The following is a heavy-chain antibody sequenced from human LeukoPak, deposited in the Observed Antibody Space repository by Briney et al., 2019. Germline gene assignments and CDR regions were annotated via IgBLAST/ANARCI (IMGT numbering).Heavy chain of an antibody. CDR3: ARVSDLTFDY. D-gene: IGHD3-10*01. CDR1: GGSISSGGYY. Sequence: SQTLSLTCTVSGGSISSGGYYWSWIRQPPGKGLEWIGYIYHSGSTYHNPSLKSRVTISVDTSKNQFSLKLTSVTAADTAVYYCARVSDLTFDYWGQGTLVTVSS. CDR2: IYHSGST. V-gene: IGHV4-30-2*01. J-gene: IGHJ4*02.